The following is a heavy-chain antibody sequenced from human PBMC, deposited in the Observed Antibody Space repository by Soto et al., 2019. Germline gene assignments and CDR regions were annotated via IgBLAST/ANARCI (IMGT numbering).Heavy chain of an antibody. V-gene: IGHV4-31*03. CDR1: GGSISSGGYY. CDR3: ARASVDYEDYGVDY. D-gene: IGHD4-17*01. Sequence: QVQLQESGPGLVKPSQTLSLTCTVSGGSISSGGYYWSWIRQHPGKGLEWNGYIYSSGSTSYNPSLKSRVIISVDTSKIQFSLKLSSVTAADTAVYYCARASVDYEDYGVDYWGQGTLVTVSS. CDR2: IYSSGST. J-gene: IGHJ4*02.